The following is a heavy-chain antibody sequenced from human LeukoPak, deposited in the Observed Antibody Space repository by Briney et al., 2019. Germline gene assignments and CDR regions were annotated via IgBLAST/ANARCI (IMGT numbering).Heavy chain of an antibody. CDR2: IYYSGST. J-gene: IGHJ5*02. D-gene: IGHD3-3*01. V-gene: IGHV4-30-4*01. CDR1: GGSISSGDYY. CDR3: ALYDFWSGYYRRGELNNWFDP. Sequence: SETLSLTCTVSGGSISSGDYYWSWIRQPPGKGLEWIGYIYYSGSTYYNPSLKSRVTISVDTSKNQFSLKLSSVTAADTAVYYCALYDFWSGYYRRGELNNWFDPWGQGTLVTVSS.